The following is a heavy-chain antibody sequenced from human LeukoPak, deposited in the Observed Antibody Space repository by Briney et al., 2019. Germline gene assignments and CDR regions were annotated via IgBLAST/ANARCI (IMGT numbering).Heavy chain of an antibody. D-gene: IGHD3-16*01. CDR1: GFTFSTYG. CDR3: ASNRLSGYDPSPFDY. CDR2: ISYDGSNK. Sequence: PGGSLRLSCAVSGFTFSTYGMHWVRQAPGKGLEWVAVISYDGSNKYYADSVKGRFTISRDNSKNTLYLQMNSLRAEDTAVYYCASNRLSGYDPSPFDYWGQGTLVTVSS. V-gene: IGHV3-30*03. J-gene: IGHJ4*02.